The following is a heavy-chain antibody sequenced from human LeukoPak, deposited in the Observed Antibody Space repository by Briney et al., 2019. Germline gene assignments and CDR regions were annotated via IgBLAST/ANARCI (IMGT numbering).Heavy chain of an antibody. D-gene: IGHD4-23*01. CDR3: AREVTGGNPFDY. Sequence: GGSLRLSCAASGSTVSSNYMSWVRQAPGKGLEWVSVIYNNGNTYYADSVKGRFTISRDNSKSTLYLQMNSLRAEDTAVYYCAREVTGGNPFDYWGQGTLVTVSS. CDR2: IYNNGNT. CDR1: GSTVSSNY. V-gene: IGHV3-53*01. J-gene: IGHJ4*02.